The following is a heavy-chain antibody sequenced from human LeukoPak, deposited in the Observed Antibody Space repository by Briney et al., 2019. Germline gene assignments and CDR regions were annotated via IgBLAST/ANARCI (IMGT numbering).Heavy chain of an antibody. CDR3: ARGGYSGSSPNVFADGMDG. Sequence: GGSLRLSCAASGFTFSVYDMYWVRKVTGRGLEWVATIDTAGDTFYSESVKGRFTFSRDNGKNSLFLQMNNLRVGDTAIYYCARGGYSGSSPNVFADGMDGWGPGTTVTVSS. D-gene: IGHD6-6*01. CDR1: GFTFSVYD. V-gene: IGHV3-13*01. CDR2: IDTAGDT. J-gene: IGHJ6*02.